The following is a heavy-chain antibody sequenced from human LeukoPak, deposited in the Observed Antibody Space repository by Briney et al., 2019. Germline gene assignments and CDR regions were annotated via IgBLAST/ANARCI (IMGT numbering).Heavy chain of an antibody. D-gene: IGHD1-26*01. J-gene: IGHJ3*02. V-gene: IGHV1-69*04. CDR3: ARGELRDAFDI. CDR2: IIPILGIA. Sequence: SVKVSCKASVGTFSSYAISWVRQAPGQGLEWMGRIIPILGIANYAQKFQGRVTITADKSTSTAYMELSSLRSEDTAVYYCARGELRDAFDIWGQGTMVTVSS. CDR1: VGTFSSYA.